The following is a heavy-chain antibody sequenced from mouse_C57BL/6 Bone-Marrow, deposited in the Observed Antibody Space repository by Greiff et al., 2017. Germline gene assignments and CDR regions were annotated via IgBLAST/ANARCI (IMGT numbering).Heavy chain of an antibody. J-gene: IGHJ1*03. CDR2: IYPRSGNT. CDR3: ARYGGQLRLRYFDV. Sequence: QVQLQQSGAELARPGASVKLSCKASGYTFTSYGISWVKQRTGQGLEWIGEIYPRSGNTYYNEKFKGKATLTADKSSSTAYMELRSLTSEDSAVYFCARYGGQLRLRYFDVWGTGTTLTVSS. CDR1: GYTFTSYG. V-gene: IGHV1-81*01. D-gene: IGHD3-2*02.